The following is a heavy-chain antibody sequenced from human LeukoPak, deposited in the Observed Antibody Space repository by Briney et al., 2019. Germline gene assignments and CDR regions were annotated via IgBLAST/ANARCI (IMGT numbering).Heavy chain of an antibody. D-gene: IGHD2-8*01. J-gene: IGHJ4*02. CDR3: TTVGLDIVLMVYANALDY. Sequence: GGSLRLSCAASGLTFSNAWMSWVRQAPGKGLEWVGRIKSKNDGGTTDYAAPVKGRFTISRDDSKNTLYLQMNSLKTEDTAVYYCTTVGLDIVLMVYANALDYWGQGTLVTVSS. CDR1: GLTFSNAW. V-gene: IGHV3-15*01. CDR2: IKSKNDGGTT.